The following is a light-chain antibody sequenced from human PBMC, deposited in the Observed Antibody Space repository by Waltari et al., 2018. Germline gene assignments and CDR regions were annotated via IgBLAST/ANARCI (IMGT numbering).Light chain of an antibody. CDR1: QDLNSW. J-gene: IGKJ4*01. Sequence: DIQMTQSPSSVSASVGDRFTITCRASQDLNSWLAWYQQKPGQAPKLLIYTASTLHIGVPPRFSGSGSGTHFTLTISSLQPEDFATYYCQQANSFPLTFAGGTKVDI. CDR3: QQANSFPLT. CDR2: TAS. V-gene: IGKV1D-12*01.